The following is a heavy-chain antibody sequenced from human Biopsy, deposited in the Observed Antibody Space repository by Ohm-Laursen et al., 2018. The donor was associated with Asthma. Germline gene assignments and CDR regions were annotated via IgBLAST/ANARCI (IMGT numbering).Heavy chain of an antibody. CDR3: ARRGGVRRYFDY. D-gene: IGHD3-16*01. CDR2: IYYIGST. CDR1: GGSISSGAYY. V-gene: IGHV4-30-4*01. J-gene: IGHJ4*02. Sequence: TPSLTCTVSGGSISSGAYYWSWVRQPPGKGLEWIEYIYYIGSTYYNPSLKSRVAISLDTSKNQFSLKLSSVTAADTAVYFCARRGGVRRYFDYWGQGTLVTVSS.